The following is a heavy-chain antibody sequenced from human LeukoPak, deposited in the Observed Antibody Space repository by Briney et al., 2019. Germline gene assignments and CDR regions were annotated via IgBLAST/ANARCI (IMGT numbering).Heavy chain of an antibody. J-gene: IGHJ4*02. Sequence: ASVKVSCKASGYTFTGYYMHWVRQAPGQGLEWMGWINPNSGGTNYAQKLQGRVTMTTDTSTSTAYMELRSLRSDDTAVYYCARVSYDSSGYPHYFDYWGQGTLVTVSS. CDR2: INPNSGGT. CDR3: ARVSYDSSGYPHYFDY. V-gene: IGHV1-2*02. CDR1: GYTFTGYY. D-gene: IGHD3-22*01.